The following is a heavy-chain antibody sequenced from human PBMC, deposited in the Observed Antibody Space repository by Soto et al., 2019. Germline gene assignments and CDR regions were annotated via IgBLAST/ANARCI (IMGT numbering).Heavy chain of an antibody. CDR1: GFTFSTYA. CDR2: ISGSGSSR. V-gene: IGHV3-23*01. Sequence: GGSLRLSCAASGFTFSTYAMSWVRQASGKGLEWVSAISGSGSSRYYADSAKGRFTISRDNSKNTLFLQLNSLRAEDTAVYYCAKELLRLGESLERYFDYWGQGTLVTVSS. J-gene: IGHJ4*02. CDR3: AKELLRLGESLERYFDY. D-gene: IGHD3-10*01.